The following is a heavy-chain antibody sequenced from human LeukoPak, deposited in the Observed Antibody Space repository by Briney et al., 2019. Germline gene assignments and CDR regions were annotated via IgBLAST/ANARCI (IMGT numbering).Heavy chain of an antibody. CDR1: GFTFSSYS. CDR3: ARGRWTAHIVGYYFDY. J-gene: IGHJ4*02. CDR2: ISSSSTI. V-gene: IGHV3-48*01. Sequence: PGGSLRLSCAASGFTFSSYSMNWVRQAPGKGLEWVSYISSSSTIYYADSVKGRFTISRDNAKNSLYLQMNSLRAEDTAVYYCARGRWTAHIVGYYFDYWGQGTLVTVSS. D-gene: IGHD2-21*01.